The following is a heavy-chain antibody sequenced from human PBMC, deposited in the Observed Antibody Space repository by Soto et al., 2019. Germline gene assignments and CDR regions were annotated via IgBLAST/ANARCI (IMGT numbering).Heavy chain of an antibody. Sequence: SVKVSCKASGGTFISYAISWVRQAPGQGLEWMGGIIPIFGTANYAQKFQGRVTITADESTSTAYMELSSLRSEDTAVYYCARARRVVVAATDGGYYNYYGMDVWGQGTTVTVSS. CDR3: ARARRVVVAATDGGYYNYYGMDV. V-gene: IGHV1-69*13. J-gene: IGHJ6*02. CDR1: GGTFISYA. CDR2: IIPIFGTA. D-gene: IGHD2-15*01.